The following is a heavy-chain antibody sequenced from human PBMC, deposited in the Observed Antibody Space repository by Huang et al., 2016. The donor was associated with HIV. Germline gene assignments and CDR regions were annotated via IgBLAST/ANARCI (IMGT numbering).Heavy chain of an antibody. Sequence: EVLLVQSGAELKEPGESLKISCKASGYGFSSYWIGWVRQKPGKGLEGVGIIHPRDSETKYSPSFDGQVTISADKSTRTAYLQWESLKAPDTAIYFCARQVDGFRSHFDFWGQGTLVSVSS. CDR3: ARQVDGFRSHFDF. V-gene: IGHV5-51*01. CDR2: IHPRDSET. J-gene: IGHJ4*02. CDR1: GYGFSSYW. D-gene: IGHD5-18*01.